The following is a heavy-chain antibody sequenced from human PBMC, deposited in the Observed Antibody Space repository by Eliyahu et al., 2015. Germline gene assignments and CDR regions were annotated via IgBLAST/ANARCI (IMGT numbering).Heavy chain of an antibody. V-gene: IGHV4-34*01. Sequence: QVQLQQWGAGLLKPSETLSLTCXVXGGSXXGYYWSXIRQPPGKGLEWIGEINHSGSTNYNPSLKSRVTISVDTSKNQFSLKLSSVTAADTAVYYCARGQGLRFRGNKRYYFDYWGQGTLVTVSS. CDR1: GGSXXGYY. CDR2: INHSGST. CDR3: ARGQGLRFRGNKRYYFDY. D-gene: IGHD3-10*01. J-gene: IGHJ4*02.